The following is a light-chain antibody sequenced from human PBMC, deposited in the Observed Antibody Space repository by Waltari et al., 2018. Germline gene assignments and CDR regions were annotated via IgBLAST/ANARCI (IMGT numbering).Light chain of an antibody. V-gene: IGKV3-15*01. J-gene: IGKJ1*01. Sequence: EIVMTQSPAPLSVSPGERATLSCRASQSVSSNLAWYQQKPGQAPRLLLYGASTRATGIPARFSGSGSGTEFTLTISSMQSEDFAVYYCQQYNNWPPWTFGQGTKVEIK. CDR1: QSVSSN. CDR2: GAS. CDR3: QQYNNWPPWT.